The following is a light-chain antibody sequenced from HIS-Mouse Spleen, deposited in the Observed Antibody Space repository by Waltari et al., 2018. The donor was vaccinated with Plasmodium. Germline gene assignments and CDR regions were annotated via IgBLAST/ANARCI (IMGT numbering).Light chain of an antibody. CDR1: KLGDKY. CDR3: QAWDSSTVV. Sequence: SYELTQPPSVSVSPGQTASITCSGDKLGDKYACWYQQKPGQSPVLVIYQESKRPSGIPWRFPGSNSGNTATLTISGTQAMDEADYYCQAWDSSTVVFGGGTKLTVL. V-gene: IGLV3-1*01. CDR2: QES. J-gene: IGLJ2*01.